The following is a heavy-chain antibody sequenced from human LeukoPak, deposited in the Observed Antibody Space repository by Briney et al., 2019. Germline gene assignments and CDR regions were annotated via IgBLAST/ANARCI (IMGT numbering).Heavy chain of an antibody. CDR1: GFTFSSYA. D-gene: IGHD2-8*02. CDR3: AKEYYVLLVYALGGSFDY. V-gene: IGHV3-23*01. Sequence: GGSLRLSCAASGFTFSSYAMSWVRQAPGKGLEWVSTISGNGRSTYYGDSVKGQFTISRDNSKNTLSLQLNSLRAEDTAVYYCAKEYYVLLVYALGGSFDYWGRGTLVTVSS. J-gene: IGHJ4*02. CDR2: ISGNGRST.